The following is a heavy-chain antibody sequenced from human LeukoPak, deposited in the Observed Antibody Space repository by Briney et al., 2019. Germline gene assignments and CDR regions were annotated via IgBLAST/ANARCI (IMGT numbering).Heavy chain of an antibody. D-gene: IGHD5-12*01. Sequence: ASVKVSCKASGYTFTSYGLSWVRQAPGQGLEWMGIINPSGGSTSYAQKFQGRVTMTRDTSTSTVYMELSSLRSEDTAVYYCARGGRPRQPDIWGQGTMVTVSS. CDR2: INPSGGST. V-gene: IGHV1-46*01. CDR3: ARGGRPRQPDI. CDR1: GYTFTSYG. J-gene: IGHJ3*02.